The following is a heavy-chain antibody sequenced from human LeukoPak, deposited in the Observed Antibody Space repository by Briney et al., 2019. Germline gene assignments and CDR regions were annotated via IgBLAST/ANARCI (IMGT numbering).Heavy chain of an antibody. CDR3: GRGHFGLDV. Sequence: GGSLKLSCAASGSTFSDHYWTWIRQAPGKGLEWVSYITNSGRDADYSDSVRGRFTTSRDNAKNSLYLQMNSLRPEDTAIYYCGRGHFGLDVWGKGTTVTVSS. CDR1: GSTFSDHY. J-gene: IGHJ6*04. CDR2: ITNSGRDA. V-gene: IGHV3-11*06.